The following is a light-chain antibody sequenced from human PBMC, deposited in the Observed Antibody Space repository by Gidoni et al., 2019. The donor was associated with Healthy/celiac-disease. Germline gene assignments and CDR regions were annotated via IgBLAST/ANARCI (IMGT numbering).Light chain of an antibody. J-gene: IGKJ1*01. Sequence: EIVLTQSPATLSLSPGERATLSCRASQSVSSYLAWYQQKPGQAPRLLIYDASNRATGIPARFSGSGSGTEFTLTISSLEPEDCAVYYCQQRSNWPGTFGQGTKVEIK. CDR2: DAS. CDR1: QSVSSY. V-gene: IGKV3-11*01. CDR3: QQRSNWPGT.